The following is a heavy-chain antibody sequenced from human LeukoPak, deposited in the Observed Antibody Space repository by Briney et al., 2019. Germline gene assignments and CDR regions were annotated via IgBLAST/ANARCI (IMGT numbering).Heavy chain of an antibody. J-gene: IGHJ4*02. CDR3: ARRVGPYYSDY. V-gene: IGHV3-48*04. Sequence: GGSLRLSCAASGFTFSSYSTNWVRQAPGKGLEWVSYISSSSSTIYYADSVKGRFTISRDNAKNSLYLQMNSLRAEDAAVYYCARRVGPYYSDYWGQGTLVTVSS. CDR2: ISSSSSTI. CDR1: GFTFSSYS. D-gene: IGHD3-10*01.